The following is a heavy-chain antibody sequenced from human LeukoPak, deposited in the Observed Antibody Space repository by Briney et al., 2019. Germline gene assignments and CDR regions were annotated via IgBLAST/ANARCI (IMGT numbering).Heavy chain of an antibody. CDR3: ARESREWVLVDY. J-gene: IGHJ4*02. D-gene: IGHD3-3*01. V-gene: IGHV3-9*01. Sequence: PGGSLRLSCAASGFTFDDYAMHWVRQAPGKGLEWVSGISWNSGSIGYADSVKGRFTISRDNAKNSLYLQMNSLRAEDAAVYYCARESREWVLVDYWGQGTLVAVSS. CDR2: ISWNSGSI. CDR1: GFTFDDYA.